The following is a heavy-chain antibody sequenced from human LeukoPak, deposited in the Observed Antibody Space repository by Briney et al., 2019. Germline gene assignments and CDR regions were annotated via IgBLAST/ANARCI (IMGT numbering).Heavy chain of an antibody. CDR2: IYYIGGP. D-gene: IGHD3-9*01. J-gene: IGHJ3*01. V-gene: IGHV4-39*01. CDR3: ARHRRHYDISTGYYAGPFDV. Sequence: SETLSLTCTVSGGSIGSNTYYWGWIRQPPGKGLEWIGTIYYIGGPYYNPSLKSRVTISVHTSRNQFSLKLSYVTAADTAVYYCARHRRHYDISTGYYAGPFDVWGQGTMVTVSS. CDR1: GGSIGSNTYY.